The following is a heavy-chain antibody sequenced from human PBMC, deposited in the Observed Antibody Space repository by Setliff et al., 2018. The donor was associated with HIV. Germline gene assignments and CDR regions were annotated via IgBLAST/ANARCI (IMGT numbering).Heavy chain of an antibody. D-gene: IGHD2-2*01. J-gene: IGHJ4*02. CDR2: INAGNGNT. V-gene: IGHV1-3*01. Sequence: GASVKVSCKASGYTFNDYGLHWVRQAPGQRPEWMGWINAGNGNTNYSQMFQDRVTIKRSISARTAQIELRSLRSEDTAIYYCARWCAAAGCYPAIYHFDSWGQGTLVTVSS. CDR3: ARWCAAAGCYPAIYHFDS. CDR1: GYTFNDYG.